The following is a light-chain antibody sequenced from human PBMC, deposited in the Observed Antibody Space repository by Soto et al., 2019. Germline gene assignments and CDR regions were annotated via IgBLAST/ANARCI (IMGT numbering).Light chain of an antibody. CDR1: QSLLYSNGYNY. CDR3: MQALQTLLT. CDR2: LGS. J-gene: IGKJ4*01. Sequence: DIVMTQSPLSLPVTPGEPASISCTSSQSLLYSNGYNYLDWYLQKPGQSPQLLIYLGSNRASGVPDRFSGSGSCTNFTLKISRVEAEDVGVYYCMQALQTLLTFGGGTKVEIK. V-gene: IGKV2-28*01.